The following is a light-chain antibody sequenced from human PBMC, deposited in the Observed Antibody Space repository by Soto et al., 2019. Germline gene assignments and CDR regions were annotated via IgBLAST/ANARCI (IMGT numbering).Light chain of an antibody. CDR2: DAS. Sequence: DIQMTQSPSSLSASVGDRVTITWEASQDISNYLNWYQQKPGKAPKLLIYDASNLETGVPSRFSGSGSGTDVTFTISSLQPEDIATYYCQQYDNLPFDFGQGTRLEIK. J-gene: IGKJ5*01. CDR1: QDISNY. CDR3: QQYDNLPFD. V-gene: IGKV1-33*01.